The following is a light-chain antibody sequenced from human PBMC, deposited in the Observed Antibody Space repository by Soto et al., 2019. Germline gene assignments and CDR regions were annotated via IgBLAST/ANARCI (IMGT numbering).Light chain of an antibody. CDR3: QQRSNWPPST. Sequence: EIVLTQSPATLSLSPGDRATVSCRASQSVDWYVAWYQHKPGKAPRLLIYDASTRDTGIPDRFSGSGSGTDFTLPISSLQPEDFAVYSCQQRSNWPPSTFGPGTKVDMK. J-gene: IGKJ3*01. CDR1: QSVDWY. V-gene: IGKV3-11*01. CDR2: DAS.